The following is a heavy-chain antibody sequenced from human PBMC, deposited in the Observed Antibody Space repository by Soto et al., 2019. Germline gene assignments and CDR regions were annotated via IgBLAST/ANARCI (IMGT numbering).Heavy chain of an antibody. CDR1: GFSFNSFS. V-gene: IGHV3-64D*06. CDR2: ISSTGVST. J-gene: IGHJ4*02. Sequence: PGGSLRLSCSASGFSFNSFSMHWVRQAPGKGLEYVSGISSTGVSTYYADSVKDRFTIPRDNSKNTLYLQMSSLRPEDTAVYYCVIPNYYDTSGYYGPQEMWGYWGQGTLVTVSS. CDR3: VIPNYYDTSGYYGPQEMWGY. D-gene: IGHD3-22*01.